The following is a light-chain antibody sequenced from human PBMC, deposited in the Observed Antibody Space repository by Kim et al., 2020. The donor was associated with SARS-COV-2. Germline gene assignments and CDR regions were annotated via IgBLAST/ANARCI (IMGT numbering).Light chain of an antibody. CDR1: QGISNY. CDR3: QHYNSFPWT. CDR2: AAS. J-gene: IGKJ1*01. Sequence: AIRITQSPSSLSASTGDRVTITCRASQGISNYLAWYQQKSGKAPTLLIFAASTLQSGVPSRFSGSGSGTDFTLTISSLQSEDFATYYCQHYNSFPWTFGQGTKVDIK. V-gene: IGKV1-8*01.